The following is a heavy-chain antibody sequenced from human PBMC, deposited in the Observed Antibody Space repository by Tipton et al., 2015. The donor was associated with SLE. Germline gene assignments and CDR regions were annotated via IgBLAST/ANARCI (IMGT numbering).Heavy chain of an antibody. CDR1: GYTFTSYD. Sequence: QVQLVQSGAEVKKPGASVKVSCKASGYTFTSYDINWVRRATGQGLEWMGWMNPNSGNTGYAQKFQGRVTMTRNTSVSTAYMELSSLRSEDTAVYYCARGFLWFGETDAFDIWGQGTMVTVSS. V-gene: IGHV1-8*02. CDR2: MNPNSGNT. CDR3: ARGFLWFGETDAFDI. J-gene: IGHJ3*02. D-gene: IGHD3-10*01.